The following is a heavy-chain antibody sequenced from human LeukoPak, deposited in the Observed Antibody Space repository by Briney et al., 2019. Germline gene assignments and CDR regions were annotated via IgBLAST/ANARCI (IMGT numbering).Heavy chain of an antibody. CDR2: ISYDGSNK. Sequence: GGSLRLSCAASGFTFRNYVIHWVRQAPGKGLEWVAVISYDGSNKYYADSVKGRFTISRDNSKNTLYLQMNSLRAEDTAVYYCATLGGYSSSWGQGTLVTVSS. CDR3: ATLGGYSSS. D-gene: IGHD6-13*01. J-gene: IGHJ4*02. V-gene: IGHV3-30-3*01. CDR1: GFTFRNYV.